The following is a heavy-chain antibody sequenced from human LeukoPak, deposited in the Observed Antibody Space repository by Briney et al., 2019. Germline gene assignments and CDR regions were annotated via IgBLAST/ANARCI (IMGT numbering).Heavy chain of an antibody. D-gene: IGHD6-6*01. Sequence: ASVKVSCKASGYTFATYGISWVRQAPGQGLEWMGWINLYNGNTHYAQKLQGRVTLTTDTSTSTAYMELSRLRSDDTAVYYCARVTAARGYFDYWGQGTLVTVSS. CDR2: INLYNGNT. CDR3: ARVTAARGYFDY. CDR1: GYTFATYG. V-gene: IGHV1-18*01. J-gene: IGHJ4*02.